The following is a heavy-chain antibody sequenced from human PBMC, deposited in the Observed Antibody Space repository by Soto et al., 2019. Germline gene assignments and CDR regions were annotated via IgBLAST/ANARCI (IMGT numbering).Heavy chain of an antibody. CDR2: VSASGLNT. Sequence: GGSLRLSCATSGFTFSTYAMAWVRQAPGKGLEWVSGVSASGLNTDYADPVKGRFYISRDNSKNTVSLHMNSLRAEDTALYYCARGPYSGSRLLNDAFDIWGQGTMVTVSS. D-gene: IGHD1-26*01. CDR1: GFTFSTYA. V-gene: IGHV3-23*01. J-gene: IGHJ3*02. CDR3: ARGPYSGSRLLNDAFDI.